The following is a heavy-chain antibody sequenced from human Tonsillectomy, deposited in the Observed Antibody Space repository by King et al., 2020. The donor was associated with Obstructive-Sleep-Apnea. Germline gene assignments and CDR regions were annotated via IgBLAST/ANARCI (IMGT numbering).Heavy chain of an antibody. D-gene: IGHD4-23*01. CDR1: VGSFSGYY. CDR3: ARGGDGGNYFDY. Sequence: VQLQQWGAGLLKPSETLSLTCAVYVGSFSGYYWSGCRQPPGKGLEWIGEIYHSGSTNYNPSLKSRVTIPVDTSKNQCSLKLSSVTAADTAAYYCARGGDGGNYFDYWGQGTLVTVSS. CDR2: IYHSGST. J-gene: IGHJ4*02. V-gene: IGHV4-34*01.